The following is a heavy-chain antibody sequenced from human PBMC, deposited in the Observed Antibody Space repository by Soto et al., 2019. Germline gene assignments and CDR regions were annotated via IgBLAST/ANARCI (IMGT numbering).Heavy chain of an antibody. Sequence: PGGSLRLSCKASGGTFSSYAISWVRQAPGPGLEWMGGIIPIFGTANYAQKFQGRVTITADKSTSTAYMELSSLRSEDTAVYYCARDGRDVVVPAAILGSEWFDPWGQGTLVTVSS. CDR3: ARDGRDVVVPAAILGSEWFDP. V-gene: IGHV1-69*06. J-gene: IGHJ5*02. CDR2: IIPIFGTA. D-gene: IGHD2-2*02. CDR1: GGTFSSYA.